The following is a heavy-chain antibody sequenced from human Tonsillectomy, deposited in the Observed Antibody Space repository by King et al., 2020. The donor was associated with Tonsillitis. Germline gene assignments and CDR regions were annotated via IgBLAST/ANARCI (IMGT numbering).Heavy chain of an antibody. D-gene: IGHD3-9*01. V-gene: IGHV4-4*07. Sequence: VQLQESGPGLVKPSETLSLTCTVSGDSISTYYWNWVRQPAGKGLEWIGRMYTSGSTDYSPSLQSRLTMSVDTSKNQFSLKLSSVTVADTAVYYCARDLLPGYYSGYYSYGLDVWGQGTTVTVSS. CDR3: ARDLLPGYYSGYYSYGLDV. CDR2: MYTSGST. CDR1: GDSISTYY. J-gene: IGHJ6*02.